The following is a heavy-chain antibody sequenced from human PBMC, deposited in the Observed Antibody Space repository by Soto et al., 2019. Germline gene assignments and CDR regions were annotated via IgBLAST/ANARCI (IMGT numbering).Heavy chain of an antibody. D-gene: IGHD2-15*01. CDR3: ARAGCDGGTCYTLVGLRYGMDV. J-gene: IGHJ6*02. V-gene: IGHV3-30-3*01. CDR2: ISYDGNNK. Sequence: QVQLVESGGGVVQPGRSLRLSCAASGFTFSNYAIYWIREAPGKGLEWVAVISYDGNNKYYADSVKGRFTISRDNSKNTLYLQMNSLRAEDTAVYYCARAGCDGGTCYTLVGLRYGMDVWGQGTTVIVSS. CDR1: GFTFSNYA.